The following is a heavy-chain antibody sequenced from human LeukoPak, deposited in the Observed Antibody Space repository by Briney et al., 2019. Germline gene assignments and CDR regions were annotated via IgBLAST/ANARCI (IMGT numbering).Heavy chain of an antibody. Sequence: SETLSLTCTVSGYSISSGYYWGWIQQPPGKGLEWIGSIYHSGSTYYNPSLKSRVTISVDTSKNQFSLKLSSVTAADTAVYHCARVLYQLQVQINAFDIWGQGTMVTVSS. D-gene: IGHD6-6*01. J-gene: IGHJ3*02. CDR1: GYSISSGYY. CDR2: IYHSGST. CDR3: ARVLYQLQVQINAFDI. V-gene: IGHV4-38-2*02.